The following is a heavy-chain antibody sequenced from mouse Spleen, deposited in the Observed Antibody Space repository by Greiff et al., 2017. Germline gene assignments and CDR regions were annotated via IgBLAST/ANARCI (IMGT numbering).Heavy chain of an antibody. D-gene: IGHD1-1*01. V-gene: IGHV14-1*01. J-gene: IGHJ4*01. Sequence: VQLKESGAELVRPGASVKLSCTASGFNIKDYYMHWVKQRPEQGLEWIGRIDPEDGDTEYAPKFQGKATMTADTSSNTAYLQLSSLTSEDTAVYYCTTWYYGSSYAMDYWGQGTSVTVSS. CDR1: GFNIKDYY. CDR3: TTWYYGSSYAMDY. CDR2: IDPEDGDT.